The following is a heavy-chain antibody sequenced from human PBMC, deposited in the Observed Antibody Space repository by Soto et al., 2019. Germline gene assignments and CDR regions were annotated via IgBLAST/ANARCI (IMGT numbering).Heavy chain of an antibody. D-gene: IGHD3-22*01. Sequence: SETLSLTCTVSGGSISSSSYYWGWIRQPPGKGLEWIGYIYYSGSTYYNPSLKSRVTISVDTSKNQFSLKLSSVTAADTAVYYCAREGGYYDSSGYPPSGMDVWGQGTTVTVSS. CDR3: AREGGYYDSSGYPPSGMDV. CDR2: IYYSGST. V-gene: IGHV4-31*03. J-gene: IGHJ6*02. CDR1: GGSISSSSYY.